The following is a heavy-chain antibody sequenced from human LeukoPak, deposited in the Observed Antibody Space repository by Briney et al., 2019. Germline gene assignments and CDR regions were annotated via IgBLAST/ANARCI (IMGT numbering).Heavy chain of an antibody. CDR1: GGSFSGYY. Sequence: SETLSLTCAVYGGSFSGYYWSWIRQPPGKGLEWIGEINHSGSTNYNPSLKSRVTISVDTSKNQFSLNLSSVTAAGTAVYYCARGMGYSGYDLSYFDCWGQGTLVTVSS. V-gene: IGHV4-34*01. CDR3: ARGMGYSGYDLSYFDC. D-gene: IGHD5-12*01. CDR2: INHSGST. J-gene: IGHJ4*02.